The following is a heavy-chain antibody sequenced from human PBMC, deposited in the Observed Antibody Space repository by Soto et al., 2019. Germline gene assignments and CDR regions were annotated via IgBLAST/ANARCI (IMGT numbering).Heavy chain of an antibody. Sequence: EVQLLESGGGLVQPGGSLRLSCVASGFTFSTYAMSWVRQAPGKGLEWVSAISPSGASTYYPDSVKGRFTVSRDNSKNSLSLQMISLRAEDTAVYYCAKDRGSGDQGRVRFDPWGQGTLVTVSS. CDR2: ISPSGAST. J-gene: IGHJ5*02. CDR3: AKDRGSGDQGRVRFDP. CDR1: GFTFSTYA. D-gene: IGHD2-15*01. V-gene: IGHV3-23*01.